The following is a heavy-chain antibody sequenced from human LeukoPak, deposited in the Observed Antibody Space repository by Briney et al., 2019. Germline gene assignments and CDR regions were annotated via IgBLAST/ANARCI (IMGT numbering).Heavy chain of an antibody. CDR2: ISYDGSNK. CDR1: GFTFSSYA. V-gene: IGHV3-30-3*01. D-gene: IGHD6-13*01. J-gene: IGHJ4*02. Sequence: GGSLRLSCAASGFTFSSYAMHWVRQAPSKGLEWVAVISYDGSNKYCADSVKGRFTISRDNSKNTLYLQMNSLRAEDTAVYYCAREDSWYDYWGQGTLVTVSS. CDR3: AREDSWYDY.